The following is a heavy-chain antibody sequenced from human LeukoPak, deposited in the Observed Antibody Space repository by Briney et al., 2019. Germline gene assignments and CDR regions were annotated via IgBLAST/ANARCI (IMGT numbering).Heavy chain of an antibody. D-gene: IGHD6-6*01. CDR2: FSYSGST. V-gene: IGHV4-59*01. Sequence: SETLSLTCTVSGGPIGTYYWNWIRQPPGKGLEWIGYFSYSGSTNHNPSLKGRVTISGDTSKNQFSLKLSSVTAADTAFYYCARTYSSSLVFDYWGQGTLVTVSS. CDR1: GGPIGTYY. J-gene: IGHJ4*02. CDR3: ARTYSSSLVFDY.